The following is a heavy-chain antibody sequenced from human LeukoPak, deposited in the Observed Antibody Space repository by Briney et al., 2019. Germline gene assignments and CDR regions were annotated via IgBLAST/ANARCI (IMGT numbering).Heavy chain of an antibody. J-gene: IGHJ4*02. Sequence: PGGSLRLSCAASEFSVGSDYMTWVRQAPGKGLEWVSYISRSSSTKFYADSVKGRFTISRDNAKNSLYLQMNSLRAEDTAVYYCARVNDYWSYFDYWGQGTLVTVSS. D-gene: IGHD2-8*02. CDR1: EFSVGSDY. CDR3: ARVNDYWSYFDY. CDR2: ISRSSSTK. V-gene: IGHV3-48*01.